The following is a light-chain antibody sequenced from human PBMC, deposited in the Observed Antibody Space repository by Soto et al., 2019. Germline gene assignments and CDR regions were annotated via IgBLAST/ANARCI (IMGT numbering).Light chain of an antibody. CDR3: QQYGNSPWT. CDR2: RAS. CDR1: QSVSSNY. J-gene: IGKJ1*01. Sequence: EIVLTQSPGTLALSPGERATLACRASQSVSSNYLAWYQQKPGQAPRLRIYRASSRATGIPDRFSGSGSGTDFTLTISRLESEDFAVYYCQQYGNSPWTFGPGTKVEIK. V-gene: IGKV3-20*01.